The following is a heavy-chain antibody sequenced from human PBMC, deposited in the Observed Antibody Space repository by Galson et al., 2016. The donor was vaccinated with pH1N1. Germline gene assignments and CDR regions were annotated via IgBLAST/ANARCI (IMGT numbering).Heavy chain of an antibody. CDR2: ITSNSFHI. CDR3: ARDPGRPRLFYMDV. V-gene: IGHV3-21*01. CDR1: GFTFSSFW. D-gene: IGHD1-26*01. Sequence: SLRLSCAASGFTFSSFWMHWVRQVPGKGLEWVASITSNSFHIYYTDSVRGRFTISRDNAKNSLYLHMHSLSAEDTAVYYCARDPGRPRLFYMDVWGKGTTVTVSS. J-gene: IGHJ6*03.